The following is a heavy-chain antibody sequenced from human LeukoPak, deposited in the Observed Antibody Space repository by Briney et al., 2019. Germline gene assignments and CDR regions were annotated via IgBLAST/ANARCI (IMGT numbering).Heavy chain of an antibody. D-gene: IGHD5-12*01. CDR1: GYTFTSYD. V-gene: IGHV1-8*01. CDR3: ARGGYSGHDERGGVDY. J-gene: IGHJ4*02. CDR2: MNPNSGNT. Sequence: GASVKVSCKASGYTFTSYDINWVRQATGQGLEWMGWMNPNSGNTGYAQKFQGRVTMTRNTSISTAYMELSSLRSEDTAVYYCARGGYSGHDERGGVDYWGQGTLVTVSS.